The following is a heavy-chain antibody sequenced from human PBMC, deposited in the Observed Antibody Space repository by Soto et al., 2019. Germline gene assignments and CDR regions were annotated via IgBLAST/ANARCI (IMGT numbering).Heavy chain of an antibody. D-gene: IGHD2-15*01. CDR3: ARSEGYDVRADHYYYYGMDV. CDR2: INAGNGNT. J-gene: IGHJ6*02. CDR1: GYTFTSYA. Sequence: ASVKVSCKASGYTFTSYAMHLVRQAPGQRLEWMGWINAGNGNTKYSQKFQGRVTITRDTSASTAYMELSSLRSEDTAVYYCARSEGYDVRADHYYYYGMDVWGQGTTVTSP. V-gene: IGHV1-3*01.